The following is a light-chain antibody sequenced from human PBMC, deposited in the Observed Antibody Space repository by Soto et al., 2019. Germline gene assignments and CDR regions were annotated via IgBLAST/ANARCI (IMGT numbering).Light chain of an antibody. CDR2: GAS. J-gene: IGKJ2*01. Sequence: EIVLTQSPGTLSLSPGERATLSCRASQSVSSSYLAWYQQKPGQAPRLLIYGASSRATGIPDRFSGSGSGPDFTLTIRRLEPEDSALYSCQPYGSSPYTFGQGTKLEIK. CDR3: QPYGSSPYT. V-gene: IGKV3-20*01. CDR1: QSVSSSY.